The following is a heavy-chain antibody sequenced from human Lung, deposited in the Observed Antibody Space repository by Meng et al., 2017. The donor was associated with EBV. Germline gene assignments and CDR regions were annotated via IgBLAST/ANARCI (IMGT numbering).Heavy chain of an antibody. CDR3: ARVCEVCLDY. CDR2: IYYSGST. CDR1: GDSISNHY. Sequence: HLVESGPGLVKPSPTLSLTCAVSGDSISNHYWVWIRQPPGKGLEWIGSIYYSGSTSYNPSLKSRATISVDTSKNQFSLKLSSVTAADTAVYYCARVCEVCLDYWGQGTLVTVSS. J-gene: IGHJ4*02. D-gene: IGHD5/OR15-5a*01. V-gene: IGHV4-39*07.